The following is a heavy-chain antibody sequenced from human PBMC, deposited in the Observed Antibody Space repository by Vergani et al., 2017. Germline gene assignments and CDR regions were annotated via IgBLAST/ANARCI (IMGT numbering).Heavy chain of an antibody. J-gene: IGHJ6*02. V-gene: IGHV3-30*02. D-gene: IGHD3-10*01. Sequence: QVQLVESGGGVVQPGGSLRLSCAASRFTFSSFAMHWVRQAPGKGLEWVAFIRYDGSNKYYADSVKGRFTISRDNSKNTLSLQMNSLRAEDTAVYYCAKGLTSGDYGIDVWGQGTTVTVSS. CDR2: IRYDGSNK. CDR1: RFTFSSFA. CDR3: AKGLTSGDYGIDV.